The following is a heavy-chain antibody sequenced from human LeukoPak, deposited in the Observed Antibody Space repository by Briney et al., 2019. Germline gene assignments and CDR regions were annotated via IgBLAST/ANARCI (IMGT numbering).Heavy chain of an antibody. D-gene: IGHD1-26*01. CDR2: IYSDGNT. J-gene: IGHJ1*01. CDR3: VREREGSNSEH. V-gene: IGHV3-53*01. CDR1: GFTVSNSR. Sequence: PGGSLRLSCAASGFTVSNSRLSWVRQAPGMGLEWVSTIYSDGNTYYPDSVKGRFTISRDGSKNTLYLQLNSLRTEDTAIYYCVREREGSNSEHWGQGTLVTVSS.